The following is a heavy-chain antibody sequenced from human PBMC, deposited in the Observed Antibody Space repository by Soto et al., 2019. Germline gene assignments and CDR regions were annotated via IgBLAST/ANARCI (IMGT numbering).Heavy chain of an antibody. Sequence: EVQLVESGGGLVKPGGSLRLSCAASGFTFSSYSMNWVRQAPGKGLEWVSSISSSSSYIYYADSVKVRFTISRDNAKNSLYLQMNSLTAEDTAVYYCTRELRGLGNCFDPWGQGTLVTVSS. D-gene: IGHD3-10*01. V-gene: IGHV3-21*01. CDR3: TRELRGLGNCFDP. CDR2: ISSSSSYI. CDR1: GFTFSSYS. J-gene: IGHJ5*02.